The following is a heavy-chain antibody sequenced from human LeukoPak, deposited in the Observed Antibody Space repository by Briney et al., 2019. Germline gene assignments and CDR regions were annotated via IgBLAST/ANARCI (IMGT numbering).Heavy chain of an antibody. CDR3: ARSRDGYNSDDAFDI. CDR1: GFTFSSYG. CDR2: IWYDGSNK. D-gene: IGHD5-24*01. V-gene: IGHV3-33*01. Sequence: PGGSLRLSCAASGFTFSSYGMHWVRQAPGKGLEWVAVIWYDGSNKYYADSVKGRFTISRDNSKNTLYLQMNSLRAEDTAVYYCARSRDGYNSDDAFDIWGQGTMVTVSS. J-gene: IGHJ3*02.